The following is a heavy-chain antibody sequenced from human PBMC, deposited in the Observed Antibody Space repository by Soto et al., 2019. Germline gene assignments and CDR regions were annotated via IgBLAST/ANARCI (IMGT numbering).Heavy chain of an antibody. CDR3: ARDYTNDYTPRRYYGLDV. V-gene: IGHV3-21*01. J-gene: IGHJ6*02. CDR1: GVKLCRYC. D-gene: IGHD4-4*01. Sequence: CRAGGVKLCRYCMYRFRTTPGNGVEWVSSISSSSSYIYYADSVKGRFTISRDNAKNSLYLQMNSLRAEDTAVYYCARDYTNDYTPRRYYGLDVWGQGTTVPVS. CDR2: ISSSSSYI.